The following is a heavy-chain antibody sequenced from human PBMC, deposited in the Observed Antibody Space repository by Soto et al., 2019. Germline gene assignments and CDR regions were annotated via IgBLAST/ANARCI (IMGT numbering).Heavy chain of an antibody. D-gene: IGHD3-22*01. Sequence: PSETLYLTCAVYGGSFSGYYWSWIRQPPGKGLEWIGEINHSGSTNYNPSLKSRVTISVDTSKNQFSLKLSSVTAADTAVYYCAKTDFDYYDSSGYYSWFDPWGQGTLVTVSS. CDR1: GGSFSGYY. J-gene: IGHJ5*02. V-gene: IGHV4-34*01. CDR2: INHSGST. CDR3: AKTDFDYYDSSGYYSWFDP.